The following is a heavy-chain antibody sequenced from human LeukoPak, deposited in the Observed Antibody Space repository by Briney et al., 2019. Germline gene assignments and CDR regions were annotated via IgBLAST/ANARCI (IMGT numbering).Heavy chain of an antibody. CDR2: MNPNSGNT. J-gene: IGHJ4*02. CDR1: GYTFTSCD. CDR3: TRGSSGRRDN. Sequence: ASGKVSCKASGYTFTSCDINWVRQATGQGLEWMGWMNPNSGNTGYGQSFQVRITMTRALSIGTAYLELSNLTSEDTAIYYCTRGSSGRRDNWGQGTLVTVSA. V-gene: IGHV1-8*01. D-gene: IGHD6-19*01.